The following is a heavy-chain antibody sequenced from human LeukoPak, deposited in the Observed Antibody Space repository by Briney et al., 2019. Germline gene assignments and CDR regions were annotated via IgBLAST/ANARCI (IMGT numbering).Heavy chain of an antibody. CDR2: IYYSGST. CDR1: GGSISSGDYY. Sequence: PSETLSLTCTVSGGSISSGDYYWSWIRQPPGRGLAWIGYIYYSGSTYYNPSLKSRVTISVDTSKNQFSLKLSSVTAADTAVYYCARDLGGGSCYFDYWGQGTLVTVSS. V-gene: IGHV4-30-4*01. D-gene: IGHD2-15*01. CDR3: ARDLGGGSCYFDY. J-gene: IGHJ4*02.